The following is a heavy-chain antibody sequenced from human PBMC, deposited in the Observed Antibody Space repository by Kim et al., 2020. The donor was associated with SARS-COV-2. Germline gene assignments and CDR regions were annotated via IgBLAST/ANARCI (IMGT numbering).Heavy chain of an antibody. V-gene: IGHV3-30*03. Sequence: GGSLRLSCAASGFTFSSYGMHWVRQAPGKGLEWVAVISYDGSNKYYADSVKGRFTISRDNSKNTLYLQINSLRAEDTAVYYCAGYVVVTAKYFDPWGQG. CDR2: ISYDGSNK. CDR1: GFTFSSYG. CDR3: AGYVVVTAKYFDP. J-gene: IGHJ5*02. D-gene: IGHD2-21*02.